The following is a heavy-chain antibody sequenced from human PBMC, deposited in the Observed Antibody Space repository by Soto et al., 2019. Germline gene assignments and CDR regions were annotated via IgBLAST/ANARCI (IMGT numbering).Heavy chain of an antibody. V-gene: IGHV4-30-4*01. J-gene: IGHJ6*02. CDR3: ARDLCSSTSCYTPRNYYGMDV. Sequence: PSETLSLTCTVSGGSVSSSDYYWNWIRQSPGKGLEWIGYVHSGGTYYYNPSFRSRVAISVDTSKNQFTLNLSSVTAADTAVYYCARDLCSSTSCYTPRNYYGMDVWGPGTTVTVSS. CDR1: GGSVSSSDYY. CDR2: VHSGGTY. D-gene: IGHD2-2*02.